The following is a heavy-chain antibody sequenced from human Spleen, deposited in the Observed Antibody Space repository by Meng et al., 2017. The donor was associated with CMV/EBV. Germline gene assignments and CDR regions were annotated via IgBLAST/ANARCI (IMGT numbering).Heavy chain of an antibody. CDR3: ARGQQFVPWGLHDY. CDR1: GFTLGSYG. D-gene: IGHD5-24*01. J-gene: IGHJ4*02. Sequence: GESLKISCAASGFTLGSYGMHWVRQAPGKGLEWLAAITYDGRNKDYIDSVKGRFTLSRDNSKSTLYLQVDSLRAEDTGVYYCARGQQFVPWGLHDYWGQGTLVTVSS. V-gene: IGHV3-33*05. CDR2: ITYDGRNK.